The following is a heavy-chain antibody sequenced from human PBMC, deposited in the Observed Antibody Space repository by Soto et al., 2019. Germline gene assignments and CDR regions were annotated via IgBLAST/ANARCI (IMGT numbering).Heavy chain of an antibody. Sequence: DVQLVESGGGLVQPGRSLRLSCAASGFTFDDYAMHWVRQAPGKGLEWVSGISWNSGSIGYADSVKGRFTISRDNAKNSLYLQMNSLRAEDTALYYCAKDRRALRRGGAFDIWGQGTMVTVSS. CDR2: ISWNSGSI. J-gene: IGHJ3*02. D-gene: IGHD3-10*01. V-gene: IGHV3-9*01. CDR3: AKDRRALRRGGAFDI. CDR1: GFTFDDYA.